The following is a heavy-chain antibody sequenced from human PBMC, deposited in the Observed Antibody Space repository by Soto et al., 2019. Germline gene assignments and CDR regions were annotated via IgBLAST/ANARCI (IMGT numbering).Heavy chain of an antibody. D-gene: IGHD3-9*01. CDR2: IYWDDDK. CDR1: GFSPSTSGVG. Sequence: GSGPTLVNPTQTLTLTCTFSGFSPSTSGVGVGWIRQPPGKALEWLALIYWDDDKRYSPSLKSRLTITKDTSKNQVVLTMTNMDPVDTATYYCAQVLRYFDWFDAFDIWGQGTMVTVSS. J-gene: IGHJ3*02. CDR3: AQVLRYFDWFDAFDI. V-gene: IGHV2-5*02.